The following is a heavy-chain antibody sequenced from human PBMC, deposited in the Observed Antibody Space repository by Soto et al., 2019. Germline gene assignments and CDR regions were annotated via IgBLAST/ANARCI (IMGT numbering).Heavy chain of an antibody. Sequence: QVQLVESGGGVVQPGRSLRLSCAASGFTFSSYGMHWVRQAPGKGLEWVAVISYDGSNKYYADSVKGRFTISRDNSKNTLYLQMNSLRAEDTAVYYCARSTWIQLWLTRDYYYYGMDVWGKGTTVTVSS. J-gene: IGHJ6*04. CDR1: GFTFSSYG. CDR3: ARSTWIQLWLTRDYYYYGMDV. CDR2: ISYDGSNK. D-gene: IGHD5-18*01. V-gene: IGHV3-30*03.